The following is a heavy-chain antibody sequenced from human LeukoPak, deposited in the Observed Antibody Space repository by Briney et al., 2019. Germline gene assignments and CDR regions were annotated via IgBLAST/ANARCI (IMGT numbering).Heavy chain of an antibody. J-gene: IGHJ4*02. D-gene: IGHD4-17*01. Sequence: SGGSLLLSCAASGFTFSDYYMSWIRQAPGKGLEWVSYISSSSSYTNYADSVKGRFTISRDNAKNSLYLQMNSLRAEDTAVYYCARAMSYGDYVGLAYWGQGTLVTVSS. CDR2: ISSSSSYT. CDR1: GFTFSDYY. CDR3: ARAMSYGDYVGLAY. V-gene: IGHV3-11*05.